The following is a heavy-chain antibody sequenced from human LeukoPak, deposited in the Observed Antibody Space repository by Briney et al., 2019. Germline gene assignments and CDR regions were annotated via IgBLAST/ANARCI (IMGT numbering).Heavy chain of an antibody. CDR3: ATFSSSWYLFDY. V-gene: IGHV3-53*01. CDR1: GFTVSSNY. Sequence: PGGSLRLSCAASGFTVSSNYMSWVRQAPGKGLEWVSVIYSGGSTYYADSVKGRFTISRDNAKNSLYLQMNSLRAEDTAVYYCATFSSSWYLFDYWGQGTLVTVSS. J-gene: IGHJ4*02. D-gene: IGHD6-13*01. CDR2: IYSGGST.